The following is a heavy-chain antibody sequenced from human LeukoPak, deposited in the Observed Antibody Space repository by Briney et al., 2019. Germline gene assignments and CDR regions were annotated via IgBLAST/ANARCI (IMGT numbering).Heavy chain of an antibody. CDR3: ARAPYYAGTFDY. CDR1: GFTFSSYE. J-gene: IGHJ4*02. CDR2: ISSSGSTI. Sequence: GGSLRLSCAASGFTFSSYEMNWVRQAPGKGLEWVSYISSSGSTIYYADPVKGRFTISRDNAKNSLYLQMNSLRAEDTAVYYCARAPYYAGTFDYWGQGTLVTVSS. V-gene: IGHV3-48*03. D-gene: IGHD3-16*01.